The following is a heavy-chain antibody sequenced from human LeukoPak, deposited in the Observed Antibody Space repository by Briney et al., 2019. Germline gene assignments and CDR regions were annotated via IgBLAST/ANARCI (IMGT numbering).Heavy chain of an antibody. CDR1: GFIFTSYS. D-gene: IGHD3-3*01. V-gene: IGHV3-21*01. J-gene: IGHJ5*02. Sequence: GGSLRLSCAASGFIFTSYSMNWVRQAPGKGLEWVSSISSSSSYIYYAHSVKGRFTISRDNAKNSLYLQMNSLRAEEKVVYYCARDGKPLRFLEWLSLGQGTLVTVSS. CDR2: ISSSSSYI. CDR3: ARDGKPLRFLEWLS.